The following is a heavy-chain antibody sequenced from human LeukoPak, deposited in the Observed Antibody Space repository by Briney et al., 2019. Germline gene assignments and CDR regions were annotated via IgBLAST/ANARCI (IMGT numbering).Heavy chain of an antibody. J-gene: IGHJ3*02. V-gene: IGHV5-51*01. CDR1: GYSFTRYW. Sequence: GESLKISCKASGYSFTRYWIVWVRQIPRKGLESMGIIYPADSDTRYSPSFQGKVTISADNSSTTAYLQWSSLKASDTAMYYCARPVGATTQGTHAFDIWGQGTMVTVSS. CDR3: ARPVGATTQGTHAFDI. CDR2: IYPADSDT. D-gene: IGHD1-26*01.